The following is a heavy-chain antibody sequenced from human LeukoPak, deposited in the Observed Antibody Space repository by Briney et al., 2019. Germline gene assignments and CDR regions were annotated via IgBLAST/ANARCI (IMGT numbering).Heavy chain of an antibody. V-gene: IGHV4-34*01. CDR1: GGSFSGYY. D-gene: IGHD2-2*01. CDR2: INHSGST. Sequence: SETLSLTCAVYGGSFSGYYWSWVRQPPGKGLEWIGEINHSGSTNYNPSLTSRVTISLDTSKNQFSLKLSSVTAADTAVYYCARVSSPTIVVVPAAIGRYFDYWGQGTLVTVSS. J-gene: IGHJ4*02. CDR3: ARVSSPTIVVVPAAIGRYFDY.